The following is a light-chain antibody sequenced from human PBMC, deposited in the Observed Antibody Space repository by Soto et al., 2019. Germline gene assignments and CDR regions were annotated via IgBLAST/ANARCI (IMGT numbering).Light chain of an antibody. CDR2: DAS. CDR3: QQYNSFSTWT. J-gene: IGKJ1*01. Sequence: DIQMTRSPSTLSASVGDRVTITCRASQSISSWLAWYQQKPGKAPKLLIYDASSLESGVPSRFSGSGSGTEFTLTISSLQPDDFATYYCQQYNSFSTWTIGQGTKVEIK. V-gene: IGKV1-5*01. CDR1: QSISSW.